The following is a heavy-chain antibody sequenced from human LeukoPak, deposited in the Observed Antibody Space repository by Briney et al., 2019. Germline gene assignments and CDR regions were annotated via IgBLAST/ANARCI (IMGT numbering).Heavy chain of an antibody. Sequence: SETLSLTCTVSGGSISSYYWAWIRQPPGKGLEWIGYIYYSGSTSYKPSLKSRVTISLDTSKNHLFLQLSSVTAADTAVYYCARGRVSSSTWYSTYYYFFYMDFWGKGTTVTVSS. CDR1: GGSISSYY. J-gene: IGHJ6*03. V-gene: IGHV4-59*01. D-gene: IGHD4-11*01. CDR3: ARGRVSSSTWYSTYYYFFYMDF. CDR2: IYYSGST.